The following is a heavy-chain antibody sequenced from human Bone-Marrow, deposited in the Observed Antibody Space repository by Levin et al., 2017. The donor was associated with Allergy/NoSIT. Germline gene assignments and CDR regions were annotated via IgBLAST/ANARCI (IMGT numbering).Heavy chain of an antibody. D-gene: IGHD3-10*01. CDR3: AKDSDNYSWYMDH. Sequence: PGESLKISCAASGFTLSSYAMTWVRQAPGKGLEWVSLISGSNDRPYYADSVKGRFTISRDISKNTLYLQMNSLRAEDTAIYYCAKDSDNYSWYMDHWGQGTLVTVSS. V-gene: IGHV3-23*01. CDR2: ISGSNDRP. J-gene: IGHJ4*02. CDR1: GFTLSSYA.